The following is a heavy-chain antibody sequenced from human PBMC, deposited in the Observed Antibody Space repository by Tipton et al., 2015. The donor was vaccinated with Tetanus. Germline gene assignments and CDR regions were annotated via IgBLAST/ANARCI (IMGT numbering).Heavy chain of an antibody. V-gene: IGHV4-4*07. CDR3: VREVPAAGHFDS. Sequence: TLSLTCTVSGGSVSSYYWTWFRQPPGKRLEWIGFVSSSGNSNYSPSLTGRVSMSLDTSKQQFSLSLTSATAADTAVYYCVREVPAAGHFDSWGQGTLVTVSS. CDR1: GGSVSSYY. D-gene: IGHD2-2*01. CDR2: VSSSGNS. J-gene: IGHJ4*02.